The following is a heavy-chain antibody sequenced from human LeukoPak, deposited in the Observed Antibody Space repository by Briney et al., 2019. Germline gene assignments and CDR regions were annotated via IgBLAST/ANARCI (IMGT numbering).Heavy chain of an antibody. CDR1: GFTFSNYN. V-gene: IGHV3-21*01. CDR2: ISYSSSYI. Sequence: GGSLRLSCAASGFTFSNYNMNWVRQAPGKGLEWVSSISYSSSYIYYADSVKGRFTISRDNAKNSLYLQMNSLRAEDTAVYYGARIAVTYTFDYWGQGTLVTVSS. CDR3: ARIAVTYTFDY. J-gene: IGHJ4*02. D-gene: IGHD4-17*01.